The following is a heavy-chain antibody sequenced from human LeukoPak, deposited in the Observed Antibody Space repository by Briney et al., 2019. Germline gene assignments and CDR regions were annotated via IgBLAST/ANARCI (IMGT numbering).Heavy chain of an antibody. V-gene: IGHV3-7*01. J-gene: IGHJ4*02. Sequence: GGSLRLSCAASGFIFSSSWMSWVRQAPGKGLEWVAYIKQDGSEKYYVDSVKGRFTISRDNAESSLYLQMNSLRAEDTAVYYCARANPLALWGQGTLVTVSS. CDR3: ARANPLAL. CDR1: GFIFSSSW. CDR2: IKQDGSEK.